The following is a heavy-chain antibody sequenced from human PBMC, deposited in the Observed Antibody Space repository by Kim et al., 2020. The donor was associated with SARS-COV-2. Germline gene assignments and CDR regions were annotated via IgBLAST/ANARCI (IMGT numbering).Heavy chain of an antibody. V-gene: IGHV3-72*01. D-gene: IGHD3-10*01. CDR1: GFTFSDYY. CDR2: SRDKTNRYTT. CDR3: TRGGSGSSKEYFQF. J-gene: IGHJ1*01. Sequence: GGSLRLSCAASGFTFSDYYMDWVRQAPGKGLEWVGRSRDKTNRYTTEYAASVRGRFIISRGDSRNSLYLQMNSLKTEDTAVYYCTRGGSGSSKEYFQFWGQGTLAIVSS.